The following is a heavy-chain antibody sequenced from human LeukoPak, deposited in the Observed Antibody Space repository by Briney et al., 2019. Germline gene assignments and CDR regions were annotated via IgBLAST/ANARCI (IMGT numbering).Heavy chain of an antibody. V-gene: IGHV3-74*01. Sequence: PGGSLRLSCAASGFTFSSYWMHWVRQTPGKGLVWVSRINTDGSSTNYADSVKGRFTISRDNSKNTLYLQMNSLRAEDTAVYYCARDLSYGSGEFWGQGTLVTVSS. CDR1: GFTFSSYW. CDR3: ARDLSYGSGEF. D-gene: IGHD3-10*01. CDR2: INTDGSST. J-gene: IGHJ4*02.